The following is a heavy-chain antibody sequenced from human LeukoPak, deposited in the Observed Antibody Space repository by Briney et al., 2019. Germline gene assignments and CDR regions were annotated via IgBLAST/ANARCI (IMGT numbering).Heavy chain of an antibody. CDR3: VTGFTTMAVDYFDY. D-gene: IGHD5-18*01. V-gene: IGHV1-24*01. CDR2: SDPEDGER. Sequence: ASVKVSCKVSGKTLSDLSINWLRQPPGKGLEWLGGSDPEDGERIYAQMFQGRVTMTEDTSIDTAYMELSSLRSEDTALYYCVTGFTTMAVDYFDYWGQGTLVTVSP. CDR1: GKTLSDLS. J-gene: IGHJ4*02.